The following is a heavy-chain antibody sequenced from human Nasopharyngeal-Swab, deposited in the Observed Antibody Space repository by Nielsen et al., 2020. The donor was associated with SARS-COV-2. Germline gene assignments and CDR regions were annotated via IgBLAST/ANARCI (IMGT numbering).Heavy chain of an antibody. V-gene: IGHV4-34*01. D-gene: IGHD6-19*01. CDR2: INHSGST. Sequence: SETLSLTCAVYGGSFSGYYWSWIRQPPGKGPEWIGEINHSGSTNYNPSLKSRVTISVDTSKNQFSLKLSSVTAADTAVYYCARMTPLAVAGGSWFDPWGQGTLATVSS. CDR1: GGSFSGYY. J-gene: IGHJ5*02. CDR3: ARMTPLAVAGGSWFDP.